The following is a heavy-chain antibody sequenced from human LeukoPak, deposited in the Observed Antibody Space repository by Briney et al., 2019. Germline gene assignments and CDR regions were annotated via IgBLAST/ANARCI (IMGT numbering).Heavy chain of an antibody. V-gene: IGHV3-21*01. CDR1: GFSFSGYS. D-gene: IGHD1-26*01. Sequence: GGSLRLSCAASGFSFSGYSMSWVRQAPGKGLEWVSSISSSTSYVHYADSVKGRFTISRDNAKNSLYLQMNSLRAEDTAVYYCARDRGSYGSPYFFDYWGQGTLVTVSS. CDR2: ISSSTSYV. J-gene: IGHJ4*02. CDR3: ARDRGSYGSPYFFDY.